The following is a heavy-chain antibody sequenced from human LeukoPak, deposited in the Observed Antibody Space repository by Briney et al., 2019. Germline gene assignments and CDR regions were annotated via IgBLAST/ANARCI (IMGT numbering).Heavy chain of an antibody. CDR2: IYYSGST. CDR3: ARAGPYSSSWSPFDY. Sequence: SETLSLTCPVSGGSISSYYWSWIRQPPGKGLEWIGYIYYSGSTNYNPSLKSRVTISVDTSKNQFSLKLSSVTAADTAVYYCARAGPYSSSWSPFDYWGQGTLATVSS. J-gene: IGHJ4*02. V-gene: IGHV4-59*01. D-gene: IGHD6-13*01. CDR1: GGSISSYY.